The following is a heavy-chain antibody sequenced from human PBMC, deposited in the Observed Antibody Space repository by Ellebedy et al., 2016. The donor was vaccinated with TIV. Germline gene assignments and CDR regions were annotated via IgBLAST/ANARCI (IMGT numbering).Heavy chain of an antibody. J-gene: IGHJ5*02. CDR1: GDSISSSGYY. CDR3: ARHRTVTTIGT. CDR2: FSQSGST. V-gene: IGHV4-39*01. D-gene: IGHD4-17*01. Sequence: MPSETLSPTCTVSGDSISSSGYYWGWIRQPPGKGLEWIGCFSQSGSTYYNPSLTSRVTISVDTSKNQFSLKLSYVTAADTAIFYCARHRTVTTIGTWGQGALVTVSS.